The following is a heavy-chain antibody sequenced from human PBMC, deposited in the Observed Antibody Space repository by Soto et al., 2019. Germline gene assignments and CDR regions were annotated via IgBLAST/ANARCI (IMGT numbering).Heavy chain of an antibody. D-gene: IGHD6-13*01. CDR2: ISAENGNI. CDR1: GFAFASKG. Sequence: ASVKVSCKASGFAFASKGLSWVRHAPGQGLEWMAWISAENGNINYAEKFHGRVTLTTDTSTSTGYMELRSLRSDDTAMYYCVTAAITATGTRYFIHWGLGTLVTVSS. J-gene: IGHJ1*01. CDR3: VTAAITATGTRYFIH. V-gene: IGHV1-18*01.